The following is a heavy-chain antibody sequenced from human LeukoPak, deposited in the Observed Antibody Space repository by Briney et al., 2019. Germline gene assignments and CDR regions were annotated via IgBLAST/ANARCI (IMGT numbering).Heavy chain of an antibody. D-gene: IGHD2-15*01. CDR1: GFTFSSYS. Sequence: PGGSLRLSCAASGFTFSSYSMNWVRQAPGKGLEWVSSISSSSSYIYYADSVKGRFTISRDNAKNSLYLQMNSLRAEDTAVYYCARDRGGGIKLYGDGAFDIWGQGTMVTVSS. J-gene: IGHJ3*02. CDR3: ARDRGGGIKLYGDGAFDI. V-gene: IGHV3-21*01. CDR2: ISSSSSYI.